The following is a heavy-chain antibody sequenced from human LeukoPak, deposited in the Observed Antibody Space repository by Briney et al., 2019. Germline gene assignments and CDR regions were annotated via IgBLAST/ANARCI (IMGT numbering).Heavy chain of an antibody. D-gene: IGHD1-1*01. CDR1: GFTFSNYP. J-gene: IGHJ4*02. CDR2: ISSNGGST. V-gene: IGHV3-64D*06. CDR3: VKRTTGTNFFDY. Sequence: GGSLRLSCSASGFTFSNYPMHWVRQAPGKGLEYVSAISSNGGSTYYADSVKGRFTISRDNSKNTLYLQMSSLRGEDTAVYSCVKRTTGTNFFDYWGQGTLVIVSS.